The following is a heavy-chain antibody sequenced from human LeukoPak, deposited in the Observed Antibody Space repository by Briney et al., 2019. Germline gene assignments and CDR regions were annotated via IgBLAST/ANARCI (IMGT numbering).Heavy chain of an antibody. V-gene: IGHV3-23*01. CDR2: ISDDGNTI. Sequence: GGSPRLSCTASAFTFSNHGMSWVRQAPGRGLEWVSVISDDGNTINYADSVQGRFTISRDNFKNTLLLQMNSLRADDTAVYYCANLGADCSGGSCHRWSAFAIWGQGTMVVVSS. CDR3: ANLGADCSGGSCHRWSAFAI. J-gene: IGHJ3*02. CDR1: AFTFSNHG. D-gene: IGHD2-15*01.